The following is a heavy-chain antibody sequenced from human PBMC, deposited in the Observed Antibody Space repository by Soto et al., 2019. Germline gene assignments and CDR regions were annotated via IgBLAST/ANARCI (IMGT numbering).Heavy chain of an antibody. Sequence: GASVKVSCKASGYTFTSYDINWVRQATGQGLEWMGWMNPNSGNTNYAQKLQGRVTMTTDTSTSTAYMELRSLRSDDTAVYYCARDTDYYGSGSYYNAPDLLRGPYYYYYMDVWGKGTTVTVSS. V-gene: IGHV1-18*01. CDR2: MNPNSGNT. J-gene: IGHJ6*03. CDR3: ARDTDYYGSGSYYNAPDLLRGPYYYYYMDV. D-gene: IGHD3-10*01. CDR1: GYTFTSYD.